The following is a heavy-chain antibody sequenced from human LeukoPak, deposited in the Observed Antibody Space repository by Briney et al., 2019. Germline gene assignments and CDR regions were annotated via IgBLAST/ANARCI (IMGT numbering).Heavy chain of an antibody. J-gene: IGHJ4*02. CDR3: VRDRELTY. D-gene: IGHD3-10*01. CDR1: DGSISIYY. Sequence: SETLSLTCTVSDGSISIYYWNWIRQPPGKGLEWIGYIYNSGSSTIYNPSLQSRVTISVDMSKNQFSLRLSSVAAADTAVYFCVRDRELTYWGQGILVTVSS. V-gene: IGHV4-59*01. CDR2: IYNSGSST.